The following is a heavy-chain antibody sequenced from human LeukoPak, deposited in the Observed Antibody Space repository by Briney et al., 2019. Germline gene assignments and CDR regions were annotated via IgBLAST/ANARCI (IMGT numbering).Heavy chain of an antibody. V-gene: IGHV3-7*04. CDR1: GFTFSGSW. CDR3: AREKARCLDY. D-gene: IGHD4-17*01. Sequence: GGSLRLSCAASGFTFSGSWMSWVRQAPGRGLEWVANIRQDGSEKYHEDSVKGRFTISRDNAKNSLYLQMNSLRADDTAVYYCAREKARCLDYWGQGTLVTVSS. CDR2: IRQDGSEK. J-gene: IGHJ4*02.